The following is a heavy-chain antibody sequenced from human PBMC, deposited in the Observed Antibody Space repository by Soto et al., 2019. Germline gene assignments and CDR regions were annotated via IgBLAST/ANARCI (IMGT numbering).Heavy chain of an antibody. CDR1: GGTFSSYA. CDR2: IIPIFGTA. V-gene: IGHV1-69*12. J-gene: IGHJ5*02. Sequence: QVQLVQSGAEVKKPGSSVKVSCKASGGTFSSYAISWVRQAPGQGLEWMGGIIPIFGTANYAQKFQGRVTITAAEPASTAYMELSSLISEDTAVYYCARNEMTTSRFDPWGQGTLVTVSS. D-gene: IGHD4-17*01. CDR3: ARNEMTTSRFDP.